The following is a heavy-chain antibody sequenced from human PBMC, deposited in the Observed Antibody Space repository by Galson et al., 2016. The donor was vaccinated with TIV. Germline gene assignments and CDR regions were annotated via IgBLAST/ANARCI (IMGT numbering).Heavy chain of an antibody. D-gene: IGHD2-21*02. Sequence: SVKVSCKASGDTFRTYTISWVRQAPGQGLEWMGGIIPIHDLSNHAQKFQGRVTINADEPTSTVYMIMSYLRSEDTAVYYCARTGPCGGDCYFFDYWGQGTLVTVSS. J-gene: IGHJ4*02. V-gene: IGHV1-69*10. CDR2: IIPIHDLS. CDR3: ARTGPCGGDCYFFDY. CDR1: GDTFRTYT.